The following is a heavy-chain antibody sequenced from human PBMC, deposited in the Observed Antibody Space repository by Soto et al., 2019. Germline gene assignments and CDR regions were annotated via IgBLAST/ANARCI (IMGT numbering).Heavy chain of an antibody. V-gene: IGHV3-33*01. CDR1: GFTFSRYG. Sequence: QVQLVESGGGVVQPGRSLRLSCVESGFTFSRYGMHWVRQAPGQGLEWVAFIWYDGIKKYYADSVKGRFTISRDDSNDTLHLQMNTLRAEDTGVYHCARDYYGDYARFDYWGQGTLVTVSS. D-gene: IGHD4-17*01. CDR3: ARDYYGDYARFDY. CDR2: IWYDGIKK. J-gene: IGHJ4*02.